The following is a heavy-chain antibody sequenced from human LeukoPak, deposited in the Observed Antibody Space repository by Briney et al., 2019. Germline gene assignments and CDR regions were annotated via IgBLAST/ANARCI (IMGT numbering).Heavy chain of an antibody. V-gene: IGHV4-59*01. D-gene: IGHD6-19*01. CDR3: ARAPGVGGGPVAGTNWFDP. CDR1: GGSMSSYY. CDR2: IHHSGTT. J-gene: IGHJ5*02. Sequence: SETLSLTCTVSGGSMSSYYWSWIRQPPGKGLEWIGYIHHSGTTNYNPSLKSRVTISVDKSKKQFSLKLNSVTAADTAVYYCARAPGVGGGPVAGTNWFDPWGQGTLVTVSS.